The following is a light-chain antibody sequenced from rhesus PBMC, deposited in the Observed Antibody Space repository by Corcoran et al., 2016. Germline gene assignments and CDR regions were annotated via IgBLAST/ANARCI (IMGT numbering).Light chain of an antibody. CDR3: LAYRTTPFT. V-gene: IGKV1-22*01. CDR1: PTISDW. Sequence: DIRMTQSPSSLSTSIGDTVTITCRASPTISDWLDWYLQKPGKTPKLLIYRPSTLQSGVPSMFSGRGSGTEFTRTISSLQPEDFATYYWLAYRTTPFTFGPGTTLDIK. CDR2: RPS. J-gene: IGKJ3*01.